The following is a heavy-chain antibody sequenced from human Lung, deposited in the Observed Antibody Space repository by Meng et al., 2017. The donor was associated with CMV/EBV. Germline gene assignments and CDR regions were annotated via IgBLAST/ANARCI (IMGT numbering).Heavy chain of an antibody. CDR3: ARPFTSGWYNWFDP. Sequence: SVKVSCXASGYTFTNNGVSWLRQARGQGPEWMGWINTNNGNRNYAQKFQGRVILTTDTSTNTAYMELTSLTSDDTAVYYCARPFTSGWYNWFDPWGQGTLVTVSS. CDR2: INTNNGNR. D-gene: IGHD6-19*01. J-gene: IGHJ5*02. V-gene: IGHV1-18*01. CDR1: GYTFTNNG.